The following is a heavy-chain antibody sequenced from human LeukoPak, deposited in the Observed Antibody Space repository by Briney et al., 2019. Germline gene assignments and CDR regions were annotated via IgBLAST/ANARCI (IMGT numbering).Heavy chain of an antibody. D-gene: IGHD3-10*01. J-gene: IGHJ6*03. CDR2: ISSSSSYI. CDR3: ARDAFDYGPGSPIATAYYYYYMDV. Sequence: GGSLRLSCAASGFTFSSYSMNWVRQAPGKGLEWVSSISSSSSYIYYADSVKGRFTISRDNAKNSLYLQMNSLRAEDTAVYYCARDAFDYGPGSPIATAYYYYYMDVWGKGTTVTVSS. CDR1: GFTFSSYS. V-gene: IGHV3-21*01.